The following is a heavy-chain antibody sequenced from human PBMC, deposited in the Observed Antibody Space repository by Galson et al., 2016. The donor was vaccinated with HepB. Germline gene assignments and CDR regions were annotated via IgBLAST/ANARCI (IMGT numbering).Heavy chain of an antibody. J-gene: IGHJ4*02. CDR3: ARGGSRPIDY. CDR2: INTDGSST. D-gene: IGHD1-26*01. Sequence: SLRLSCAASGFTLSSYWMSWVRQVPGKGLVWVSRINTDGSSTSYADSVKGRFTISRDNAKNTLYLQMNSLRAEDTAVYYCARGGSRPIDYWGQGTLVTVSS. CDR1: GFTLSSYW. V-gene: IGHV3-74*01.